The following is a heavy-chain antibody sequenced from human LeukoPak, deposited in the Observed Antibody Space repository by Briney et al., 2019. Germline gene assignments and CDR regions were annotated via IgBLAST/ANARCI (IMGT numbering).Heavy chain of an antibody. CDR1: GGTFSSYA. CDR3: ARGYYYDPNDY. CDR2: IIPIFGTA. J-gene: IGHJ4*02. V-gene: IGHV1-69*05. D-gene: IGHD3-22*01. Sequence: SVKVSCKASGGTFSSYAISWVRQAPGQGLEWMGGIIPIFGTANYAQKFQGRVTMTRDTSTSTVYMELSSLRSEDTAVYYCARGYYYDPNDYWGQGTLVTVSS.